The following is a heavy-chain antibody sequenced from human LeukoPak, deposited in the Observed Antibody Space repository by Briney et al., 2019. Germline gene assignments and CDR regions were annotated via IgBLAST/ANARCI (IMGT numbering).Heavy chain of an antibody. V-gene: IGHV3-30*04. CDR2: ISYDGSNK. D-gene: IGHD3-22*01. CDR3: ATLPYYYDSSGSYYFDY. CDR1: GFTFRSYA. Sequence: GRSLRLSCAASGFTFRSYAMHWVRQAPGKGLEWVAVISYDGSNKKYADSVKGRFTISRDNSKNSLYLQMNSLRAEDTAVYYCATLPYYYDSSGSYYFDYWGQGTLVTVSS. J-gene: IGHJ4*02.